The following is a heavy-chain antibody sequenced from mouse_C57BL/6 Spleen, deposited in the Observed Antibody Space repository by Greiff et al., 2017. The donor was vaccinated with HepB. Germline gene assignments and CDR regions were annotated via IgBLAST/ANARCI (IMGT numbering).Heavy chain of an antibody. CDR3: ARSGYYGSSPVGYFDY. Sequence: QVQLKESGAELVKPGASVKISCKASGYAFSSYWMNWVKQRPGKGLEWIGQIYPGDGDTNYNGKFKGKATLTADKSSSTAYMQLSSLTSEDSAVYFCARSGYYGSSPVGYFDYWGQGTTLTVSS. CDR2: IYPGDGDT. CDR1: GYAFSSYW. D-gene: IGHD1-1*01. V-gene: IGHV1-80*01. J-gene: IGHJ2*01.